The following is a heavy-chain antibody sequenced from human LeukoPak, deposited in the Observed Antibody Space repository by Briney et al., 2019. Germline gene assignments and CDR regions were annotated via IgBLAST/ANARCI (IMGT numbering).Heavy chain of an antibody. V-gene: IGHV3-21*04. J-gene: IGHJ4*02. CDR3: ARDPSPFHS. CDR1: GFTFSSYS. Sequence: GGSLRLSCAASGFTFSSYSMNWVRQAPGKGLEWVSSISSSSSYIYYADSVKGRFTISRDNSRNTLYLQMDRLSDEDTAIYYCARDPSPFHSWGQGTLVTVSS. CDR2: ISSSSSYI.